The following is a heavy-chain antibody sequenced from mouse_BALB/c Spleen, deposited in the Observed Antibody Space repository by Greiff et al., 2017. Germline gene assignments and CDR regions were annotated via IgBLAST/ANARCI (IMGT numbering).Heavy chain of an antibody. J-gene: IGHJ4*01. CDR3: AGPYAMDY. D-gene: IGHD3-3*01. V-gene: IGHV3-2*02. CDR1: GYSITSDYA. Sequence: EVHLVESGPGLVKPSQSLSLTCTVTGYSITSDYAWNWIRQFPGNKLEWMGYISYSGSTSYNPSLKSRISITRDTSKNQFFLQLNSVTTGDTATYYCAGPYAMDYWGQGTSVTVSS. CDR2: ISYSGST.